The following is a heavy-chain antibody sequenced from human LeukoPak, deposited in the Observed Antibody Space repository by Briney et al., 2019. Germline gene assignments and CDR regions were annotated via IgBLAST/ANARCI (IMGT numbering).Heavy chain of an antibody. CDR3: ARDRGNQRGYYYYYMDV. Sequence: GGSLRLSCVASGFSFSRYWMSWVRQAPGKGLEWVANIKEDGSEKYYVDSVKGRFTISRDNAKNSVYLQMNSLRAEDTAVYYCARDRGNQRGYYYYYMDVWGKGTTVTVSS. CDR1: GFSFSRYW. CDR2: IKEDGSEK. D-gene: IGHD1-14*01. J-gene: IGHJ6*03. V-gene: IGHV3-7*01.